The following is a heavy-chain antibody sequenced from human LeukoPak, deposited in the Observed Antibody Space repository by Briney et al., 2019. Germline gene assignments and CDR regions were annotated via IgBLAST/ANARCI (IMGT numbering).Heavy chain of an antibody. CDR1: GYTFTSYG. CDR2: ISAYNGNI. CDR3: ARDDCSGGSCYSLITYYYYGMDV. J-gene: IGHJ6*02. V-gene: IGHV1-18*01. D-gene: IGHD2-15*01. Sequence: WASVKVSCKASGYTFTSYGISWVRQAPGQGLEWMGWISAYNGNINYAQKLQGRVTMTTDTSTSTAYMELRSLRSDDTAVYYCARDDCSGGSCYSLITYYYYGMDVWGQGTTVTVSS.